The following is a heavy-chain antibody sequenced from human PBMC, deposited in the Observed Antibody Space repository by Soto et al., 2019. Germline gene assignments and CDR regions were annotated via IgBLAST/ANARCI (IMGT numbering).Heavy chain of an antibody. V-gene: IGHV3-23*01. CDR2: ISGSGGGT. CDR1: GFTFSNYA. Sequence: PGGSLRLSCAASGFTFSNYALNWVRQAPGKGLEWVSAISGSGGGTYYADSVKGRFTISRDNSKNTLYLQMNSLRAEDTAVYCCAKGRLPSSGSYYTLFDYWGQGTLVTVSS. J-gene: IGHJ4*02. CDR3: AKGRLPSSGSYYTLFDY. D-gene: IGHD3-10*01.